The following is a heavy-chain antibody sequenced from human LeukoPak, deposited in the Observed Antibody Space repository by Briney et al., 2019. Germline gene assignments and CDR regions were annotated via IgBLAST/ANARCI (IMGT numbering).Heavy chain of an antibody. CDR3: AKVHPSSCSH. J-gene: IGHJ4*02. Sequence: GGSLRLSCAASGFTFSSYAMSWVRQAPGKGLEWVSGISGSDGSTNYADSVKGRFTISRDNSKNTLYLQMTSLRAEDTAVYFCAKVHPSSCSHGGRGPLATV. D-gene: IGHD3-22*01. CDR1: GFTFSSYA. V-gene: IGHV3-23*01. CDR2: ISGSDGST.